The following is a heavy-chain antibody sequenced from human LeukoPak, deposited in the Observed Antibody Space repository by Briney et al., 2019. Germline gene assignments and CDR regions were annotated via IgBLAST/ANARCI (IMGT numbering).Heavy chain of an antibody. CDR1: GFTFNSYA. J-gene: IGHJ4*02. D-gene: IGHD2-2*01. Sequence: GGSLRLSCAASGFTFNSYAMNWVRQAPGKGLEWVSAISGSGSSTYYADSVKGRFTISRDNSKNTLYPQMNSLRAEDTAVYYCARSAVVIMDFDYWGQGTLVTVSS. CDR3: ARSAVVIMDFDY. CDR2: ISGSGSST. V-gene: IGHV3-23*01.